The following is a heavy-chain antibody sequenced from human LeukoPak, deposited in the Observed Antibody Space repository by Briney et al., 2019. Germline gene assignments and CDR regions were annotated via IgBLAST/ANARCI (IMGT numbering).Heavy chain of an antibody. V-gene: IGHV3-23*01. Sequence: PGGSLRLSCAASGFTFTSYPMSWVRQAPGKGLEWVSTISGSGGGTYYADSVKGRFTISRDNSNNTLYLQMNSLRADDTAVYYCARRLRYFDWSTNYYGMDVWGQGTTVTVSS. J-gene: IGHJ6*02. CDR2: ISGSGGGT. D-gene: IGHD3-9*01. CDR1: GFTFTSYP. CDR3: ARRLRYFDWSTNYYGMDV.